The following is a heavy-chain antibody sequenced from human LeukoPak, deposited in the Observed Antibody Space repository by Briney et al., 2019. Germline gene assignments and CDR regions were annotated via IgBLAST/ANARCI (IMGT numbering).Heavy chain of an antibody. CDR3: ASLEGRDGYYFDY. CDR1: GFTVSSNY. CDR2: ICSGGST. J-gene: IGHJ4*02. D-gene: IGHD5-24*01. V-gene: IGHV3-53*01. Sequence: GGSLRLSCAASGFTVSSNYMSWVRQAPGKGLEWVSVICSGGSTYYADSVKGRFTISRDNSKNTLYLQMNSLRAEDTAVYYCASLEGRDGYYFDYWGQGTLVTVSS.